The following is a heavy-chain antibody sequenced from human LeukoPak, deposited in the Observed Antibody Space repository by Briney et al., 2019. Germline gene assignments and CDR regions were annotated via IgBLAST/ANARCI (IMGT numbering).Heavy chain of an antibody. CDR1: GGSISSSSYY. Sequence: SETLSLTCTVSGGSISSSSYYWGWIRQPPGKGLEWIGNMYYSGSTYYNPSLNSRVTISIDTSRNQFSLNLTSVTAADTAVYYCAAPSDGYNFVDYWGQGILVTVSS. CDR2: MYYSGST. CDR3: AAPSDGYNFVDY. V-gene: IGHV4-39*07. J-gene: IGHJ4*02. D-gene: IGHD5-24*01.